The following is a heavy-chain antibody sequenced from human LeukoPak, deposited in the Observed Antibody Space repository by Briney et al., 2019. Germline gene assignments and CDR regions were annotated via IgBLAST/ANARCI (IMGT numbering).Heavy chain of an antibody. D-gene: IGHD1-1*01. CDR1: GGSISSGGYY. CDR2: IYYSGST. J-gene: IGHJ4*02. V-gene: IGHV4-31*03. Sequence: SQTLSLTCTVSGGSISSGGYYWSWIRQHPGQGLEWIGYIYYSGSTYYNPSLKSRVTISVDTSKNQLSLKLSSVTAADTAVYYCARGLKKRAFFDYWGQGTLVTVSS. CDR3: ARGLKKRAFFDY.